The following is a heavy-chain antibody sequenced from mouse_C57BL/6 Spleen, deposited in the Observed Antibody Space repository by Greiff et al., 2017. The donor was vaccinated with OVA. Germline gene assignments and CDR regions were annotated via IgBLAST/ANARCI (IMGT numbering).Heavy chain of an antibody. CDR3: ATDYDVAWFAY. Sequence: DVKLQESGPGMVKPSQSLSLTCTVTGYSITSGYDWHWIRHFPGNKLEWMGYISYSGSTNYNPSLKSRISITHDTSKNHFFLKLNSVTTEDTATYYCATDYDVAWFAYWGQGTLVTVSA. V-gene: IGHV3-1*01. CDR1: GYSITSGYD. J-gene: IGHJ3*01. D-gene: IGHD2-4*01. CDR2: ISYSGST.